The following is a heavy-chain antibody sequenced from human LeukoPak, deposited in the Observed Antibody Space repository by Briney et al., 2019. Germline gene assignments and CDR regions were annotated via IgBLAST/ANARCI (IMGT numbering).Heavy chain of an antibody. V-gene: IGHV4-59*08. CDR3: ARLVGSSWYHEVLFGRDY. CDR1: GGSISSYY. CDR2: IYYSGNT. D-gene: IGHD6-13*01. J-gene: IGHJ4*02. Sequence: PSETLSLTCTVSGGSISSYYWSWTRQPPGKGQEWIGDIYYSGNTYYNPSLKSRVAISVDTSKNQFSLKLTSVTAADTAMYYCARLVGSSWYHEVLFGRDYWGQGTLVTVSS.